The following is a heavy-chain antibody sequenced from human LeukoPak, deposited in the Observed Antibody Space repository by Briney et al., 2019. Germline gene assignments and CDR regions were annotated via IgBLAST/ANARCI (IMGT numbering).Heavy chain of an antibody. CDR2: IYYSGST. CDR3: ARVRGSSSWSYYYYGMDV. CDR1: GGSISSYY. V-gene: IGHV4-59*01. J-gene: IGHJ6*02. Sequence: SETLSLTCTVSGGSISSYYWSWIRQPPGEGLEWIGYIYYSGSTNYNPSLKSRVTISVDTSKNQFSLKLSSVTAADTAVYYCARVRGSSSWSYYYYGMDVWGQGTTVTVSS. D-gene: IGHD6-13*01.